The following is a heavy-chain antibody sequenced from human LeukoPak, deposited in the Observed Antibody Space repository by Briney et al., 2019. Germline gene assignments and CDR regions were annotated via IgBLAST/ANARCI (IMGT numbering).Heavy chain of an antibody. J-gene: IGHJ4*02. V-gene: IGHV3-49*03. CDR2: IRSKAYGGTT. Sequence: GGSLRLSCTASGFTFGDYAMSWFRQAPGKGLEWVGFIRSKAYGGTTEYAASVKGRFTISSDDSKSIAYLQMNSLKTEDTAVYYCTRDTLLRYFDWFVPFDYWGQGTLVTVSS. D-gene: IGHD3-9*01. CDR3: TRDTLLRYFDWFVPFDY. CDR1: GFTFGDYA.